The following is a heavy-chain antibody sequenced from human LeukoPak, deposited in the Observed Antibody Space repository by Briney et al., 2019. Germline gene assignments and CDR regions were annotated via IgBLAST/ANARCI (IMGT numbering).Heavy chain of an antibody. J-gene: IGHJ6*02. CDR1: GGSISSYY. Sequence: SETLSLTCTVSGGSISSYYWSWIWQPPGKGLEWIGYIYYSGSTNYNPSLKSRVTISVDTSKNQFSLKLSSVTAADTAVYYCARGNGYYYDSSGYYYYYYGMDVWGQATADTVSS. CDR3: ARGNGYYYDSSGYYYYYYGMDV. V-gene: IGHV4-59*01. CDR2: IYYSGST. D-gene: IGHD3-22*01.